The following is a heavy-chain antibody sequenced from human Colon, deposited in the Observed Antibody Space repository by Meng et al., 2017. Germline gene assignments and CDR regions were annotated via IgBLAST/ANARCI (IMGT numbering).Heavy chain of an antibody. CDR1: GFSFGNWG. J-gene: IGHJ4*02. Sequence: EVQLVEAGGGLVGPGGSLRSSCAASGFSFGNWGMSWVRQVPGKGLGWVSGISGRGGVADYADSVTGRFTMSRDNSKNTLFLQMDSLRAEDTGIYYCVTDSSSYYRRYYWGQGTLVTVSS. V-gene: IGHV3-23*04. D-gene: IGHD3-22*01. CDR3: VTDSSSYYRRYY. CDR2: ISGRGGVA.